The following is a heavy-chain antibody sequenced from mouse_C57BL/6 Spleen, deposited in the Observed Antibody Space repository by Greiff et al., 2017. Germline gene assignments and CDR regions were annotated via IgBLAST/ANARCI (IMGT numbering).Heavy chain of an antibody. CDR1: GYTFTDYN. V-gene: IGHV1-18*01. CDR2: INPNNGGT. D-gene: IGHD1-1*01. Sequence: DVQLQESGPELVKPGASVKIPCKASGYTFTDYNMDWVKQSHGKSLEWIGDINPNNGGTIYNQKFKGKATLTVDKSSSTAYMELRSLTSEDTAVYYCARGIYYYGSSYAMDYWGQGTSVTVSS. CDR3: ARGIYYYGSSYAMDY. J-gene: IGHJ4*01.